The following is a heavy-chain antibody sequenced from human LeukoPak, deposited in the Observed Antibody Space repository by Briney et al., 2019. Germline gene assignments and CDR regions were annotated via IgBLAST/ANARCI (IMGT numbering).Heavy chain of an antibody. D-gene: IGHD2-8*01. CDR1: GGSFSGYY. Sequence: PSETLSLTCAVYGGSFSGYYWSWIRQPPGKGLEWIGEINHSGSTNYNPSLKSRVTISVDTSKNQFSLKLSSVTAADTAVYYCARKWRARGLRFFDYWGQGTLVTVSS. V-gene: IGHV4-34*01. CDR2: INHSGST. J-gene: IGHJ4*02. CDR3: ARKWRARGLRFFDY.